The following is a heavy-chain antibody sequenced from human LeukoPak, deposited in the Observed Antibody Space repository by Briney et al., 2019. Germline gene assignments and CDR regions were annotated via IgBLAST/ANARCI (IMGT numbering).Heavy chain of an antibody. CDR1: GGTFSSYA. CDR2: IIPIFGTA. Sequence: SVKVSCKASGGTFSSYAISWVRQAPGQGLEWMGGIIPIFGTANYAQKFQGRVTITADESTSTAYMELSSLRSEDTAVYYCARRCILGPDTYYYGMDVWGQGTTVTVSS. CDR3: ARRCILGPDTYYYGMDV. V-gene: IGHV1-69*01. J-gene: IGHJ6*02. D-gene: IGHD1-26*01.